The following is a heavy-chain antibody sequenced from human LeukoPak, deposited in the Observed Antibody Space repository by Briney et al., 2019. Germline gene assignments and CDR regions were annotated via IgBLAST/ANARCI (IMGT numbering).Heavy chain of an antibody. CDR2: IFYSGST. V-gene: IGHV4-39*07. CDR3: ARAQVSPDYYDSSGYYFDY. CDR1: GGSISTSNYY. Sequence: PSETLSLTCTVSGGSISTSNYYWGWIRQPPGKGLEWIGNIFYSGSTYYSPSLRSRVTISLDTSRNQFSLKLNSVTAADTAVYYCARAQVSPDYYDSSGYYFDYWGQGTLVTVSS. D-gene: IGHD3-22*01. J-gene: IGHJ4*02.